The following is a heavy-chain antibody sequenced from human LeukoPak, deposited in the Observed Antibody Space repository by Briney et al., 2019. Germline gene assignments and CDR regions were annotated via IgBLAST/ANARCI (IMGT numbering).Heavy chain of an antibody. D-gene: IGHD6-13*01. CDR3: AKDGGRGGAAAGSAFDH. CDR1: GFTFSSYA. J-gene: IGHJ4*02. Sequence: QPGGSLRLSCAASGFTFSSYAMTWVRQAPGKGLEWVSGASGSGGSTYHADSVKGRFTISRDNSKNTLFLQMNSLRAEDTAVYYCAKDGGRGGAAAGSAFDHWGQGTLVTVSS. V-gene: IGHV3-23*01. CDR2: ASGSGGST.